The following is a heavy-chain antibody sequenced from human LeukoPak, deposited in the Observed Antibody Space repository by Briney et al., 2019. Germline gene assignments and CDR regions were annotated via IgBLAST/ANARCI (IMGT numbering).Heavy chain of an antibody. Sequence: GGSLRLSCAASGFTFSSYWMHWVRQAPGKGLVWVSRINSDGSSTSYADSVKGRFTISRDNAKNTLYLQMNSLRAEDTAVYYCARGYCSGGSCLRRVAAFDIWGQGTMVTVSS. J-gene: IGHJ3*02. CDR3: ARGYCSGGSCLRRVAAFDI. CDR1: GFTFSSYW. D-gene: IGHD2-15*01. CDR2: INSDGSST. V-gene: IGHV3-74*01.